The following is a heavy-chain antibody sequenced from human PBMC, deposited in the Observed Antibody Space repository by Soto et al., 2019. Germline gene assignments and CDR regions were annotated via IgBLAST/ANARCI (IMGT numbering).Heavy chain of an antibody. J-gene: IGHJ4*02. CDR1: GFTFSSYG. Sequence: GGSLILSCAASGFTFSSYGMHWVRQAPGKGLEWVSYISSSSSTIYYADSVKGRFTISKDNSKNMLYLQMNDLRVEDTALYYCARDSIRVPADFDYWGQGTLVTVSS. CDR3: ARDSIRVPADFDY. CDR2: ISSSSSTI. D-gene: IGHD1-20*01. V-gene: IGHV3-48*01.